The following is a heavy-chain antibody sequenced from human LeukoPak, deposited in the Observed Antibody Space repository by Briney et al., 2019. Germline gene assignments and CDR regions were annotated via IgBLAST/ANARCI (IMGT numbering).Heavy chain of an antibody. J-gene: IGHJ3*02. CDR2: ISYSGANS. CDR3: ARPIVGATGSAFDI. Sequence: GGSLRLSCAASGFTFSGSAMSWVRQAPGEGLEWVSLISYSGANSYYTDSVRGRFTISRDNSKNTLYLQMNSLRAEDTAVYYCARPIVGATGSAFDIWGQGTMVTVSS. D-gene: IGHD1-26*01. CDR1: GFTFSGSA. V-gene: IGHV3-23*01.